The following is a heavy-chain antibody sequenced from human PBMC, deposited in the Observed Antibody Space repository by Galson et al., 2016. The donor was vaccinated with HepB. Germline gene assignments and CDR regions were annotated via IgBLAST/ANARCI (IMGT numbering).Heavy chain of an antibody. J-gene: IGHJ4*02. CDR2: IDQDGSEI. D-gene: IGHD1-26*01. Sequence: SLRLSCAASGLVFSSYWMGWVRQAPGKGLEWVANIDQDGSEIYYVGSVKGRFTITRDNAEKSLHLQMNSLRAEDTAVYYCVRGSEWELLRFLSFHYWGQGTLVTVSS. CDR1: GLVFSSYW. CDR3: VRGSEWELLRFLSFHY. V-gene: IGHV3-7*03.